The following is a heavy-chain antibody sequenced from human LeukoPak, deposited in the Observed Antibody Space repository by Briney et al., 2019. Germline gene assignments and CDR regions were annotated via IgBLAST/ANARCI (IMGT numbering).Heavy chain of an antibody. CDR1: GGSISSSNYF. J-gene: IGHJ6*02. CDR3: ARQLYSSATV. D-gene: IGHD6-25*01. Sequence: PSETLSLTCTVSGGSISSSNYFWGWIRQPPGKGLEWIGNIYYSGSTYYNPSLKSRVIISVDTSKNQFSLQLSSVTVADTAVYYCARQLYSSATVWGQGTTVTVSS. CDR2: IYYSGST. V-gene: IGHV4-39*01.